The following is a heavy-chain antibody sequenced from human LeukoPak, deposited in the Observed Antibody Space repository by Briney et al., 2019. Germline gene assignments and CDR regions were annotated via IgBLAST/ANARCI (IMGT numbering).Heavy chain of an antibody. CDR3: AKEGSGWYYLDY. D-gene: IGHD6-19*01. CDR2: IESDGSKE. V-gene: IGHV3-30*02. J-gene: IGHJ4*02. CDR1: GFSFASYD. Sequence: GGSLRLSCPASGFSFASYDIHWVRQAPGKGLEWVTFIESDGSKEYYADSVKGRFTISRDNSKNTVYVQMKSLRPEDTAVYYCAKEGSGWYYLDYWGQGTVVTVSS.